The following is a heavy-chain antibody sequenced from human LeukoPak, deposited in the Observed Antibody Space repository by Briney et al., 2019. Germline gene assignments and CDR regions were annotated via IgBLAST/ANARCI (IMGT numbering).Heavy chain of an antibody. CDR2: IYYSGNT. CDR3: ARLPTVTFFDY. J-gene: IGHJ4*02. V-gene: IGHV4-39*01. CDR1: GDSISTSNSY. D-gene: IGHD4-17*01. Sequence: PSETLSLTCTVSGDSISTSNSYWGWIRQPPGKGLEWIGSIYYSGNTYYNASLKSRVTISVDTSKNQFSLKLTSVTAADTAVYYCARLPTVTFFDYWGQGTLVTVSS.